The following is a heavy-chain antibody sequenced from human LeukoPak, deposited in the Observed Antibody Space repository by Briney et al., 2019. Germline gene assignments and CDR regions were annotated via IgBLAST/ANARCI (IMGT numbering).Heavy chain of an antibody. CDR1: GFTFSRYG. CDR2: ISPSGGGT. Sequence: PGGSLRLSCAAPGFTFSRYGMNWVRQAPGKGLEWVSGISPSGGGTYYADSVKGRFTISRDDSKNTLSLQMNSLRVEDTAVYYCAQDLAWGAFDHWGQGTLVIVSS. CDR3: AQDLAWGAFDH. D-gene: IGHD7-27*01. V-gene: IGHV3-23*01. J-gene: IGHJ4*02.